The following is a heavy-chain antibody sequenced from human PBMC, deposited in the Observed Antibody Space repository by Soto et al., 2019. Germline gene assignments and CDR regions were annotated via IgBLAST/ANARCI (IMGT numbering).Heavy chain of an antibody. J-gene: IGHJ6*02. D-gene: IGHD3-9*01. V-gene: IGHV1-69*12. CDR2: IIPIFGTA. CDR1: GGTFSSYA. Sequence: QVQLVQSGAEVKKPGSSVKVSCKASGGTFSSYAISWVRQAPGQGLEWMGGIIPIFGTANYAQKFQGRVTITADESTSTTYMELSSLRYEETGVYYYARDFEVYGMDVWGQGTTVTVSS. CDR3: ARDFEVYGMDV.